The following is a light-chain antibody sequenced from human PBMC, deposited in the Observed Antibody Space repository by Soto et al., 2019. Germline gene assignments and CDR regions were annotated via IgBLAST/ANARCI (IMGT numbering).Light chain of an antibody. CDR1: QDISDY. V-gene: IGKV1-33*01. CDR2: DAS. J-gene: IGKJ5*01. CDR3: QQRNNWPPSIT. Sequence: DIQMTQSPSSLSASVGDRVTITCQASQDISDYLNWYHQKPGKAPKFLIYDASYLETGVPSRFSGSGSGTDFTLTISSLEPEDFALYYCQQRNNWPPSITFGQGTRLEI.